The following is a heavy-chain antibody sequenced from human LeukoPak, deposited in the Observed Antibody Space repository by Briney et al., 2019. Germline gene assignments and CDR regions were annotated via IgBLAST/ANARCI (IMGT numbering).Heavy chain of an antibody. Sequence: ASETLSLTCTVSGGSISSYYWSWIRQPPGKGLEWIGYIYYSGSTNYNPSLKSRVTISVDTSKYQFSLKLSSVTAADTAVYYCARGRVDTAMVGYWGQGTLVTVSS. CDR2: IYYSGST. CDR3: ARGRVDTAMVGY. V-gene: IGHV4-59*01. CDR1: GGSISSYY. D-gene: IGHD5-18*01. J-gene: IGHJ4*02.